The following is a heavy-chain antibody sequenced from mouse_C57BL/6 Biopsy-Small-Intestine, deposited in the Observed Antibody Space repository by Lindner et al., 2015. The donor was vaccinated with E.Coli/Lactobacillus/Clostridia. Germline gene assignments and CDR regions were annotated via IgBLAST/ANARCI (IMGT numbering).Heavy chain of an antibody. J-gene: IGHJ2*01. CDR3: ARSGGQWNYFDY. V-gene: IGHV1-81*01. D-gene: IGHD3-1*01. CDR2: INPNNGGT. Sequence: VQLQESGAELARPGASVKLSCKASGYTFTSYGISWVKQRTGQGLEWIGDINPNNGGTIYNQKFKGKATLTVDKSSSTAYMELRSLTSEDTVVYYCARSGGQWNYFDYWGQGTTLTVSS. CDR1: GYTFTSYG.